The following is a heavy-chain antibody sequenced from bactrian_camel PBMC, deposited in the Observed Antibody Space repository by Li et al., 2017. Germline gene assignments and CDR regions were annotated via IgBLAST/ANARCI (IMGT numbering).Heavy chain of an antibody. D-gene: IGHD6*01. CDR2: ISKGGGST. CDR3: QEKIRAPVGPT. V-gene: IGHV3S1*01. J-gene: IGHJ4*01. CDR1: GFTFDSHW. Sequence: VQLVESGGGFAQPGGSLRLSCAASGFTFDSHWMFWVRQAPGKGPEWVASISKGGGSTSVLDSVKGRFTMFRDNRKNTLYLQLNSLTAEDTAMYTVQEKIRAPVGPTGARAPRSPSP.